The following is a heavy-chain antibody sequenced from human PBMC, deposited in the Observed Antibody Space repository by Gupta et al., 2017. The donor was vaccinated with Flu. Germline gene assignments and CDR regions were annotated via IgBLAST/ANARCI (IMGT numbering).Heavy chain of an antibody. V-gene: IGHV4-39*01. D-gene: IGHD3-9*01. CDR2: IYYSGST. Sequence: PGKGLEWIGSIYYSGSTYYNPSLKSRVTISVDTSKNQFSLKLSSVTAADTAVYYCASTYYDILTGHGYGMDVWGQGTTVTVSS. CDR3: ASTYYDILTGHGYGMDV. J-gene: IGHJ6*02.